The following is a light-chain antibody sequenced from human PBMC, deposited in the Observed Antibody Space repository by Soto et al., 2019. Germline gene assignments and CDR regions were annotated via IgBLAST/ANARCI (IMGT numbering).Light chain of an antibody. CDR1: QSISSY. CDR2: AAS. V-gene: IGKV1-39*01. Sequence: DIQMTQSPSSLSASVGDRVTITCRASQSISSYLNWYQQKPGEAPKLLIYAASNLQSGVPSRFSGSGSGTDFTLAINSLQPEDFATYYCQQSSISPRTFGQGTKVEIK. CDR3: QQSSISPRT. J-gene: IGKJ1*01.